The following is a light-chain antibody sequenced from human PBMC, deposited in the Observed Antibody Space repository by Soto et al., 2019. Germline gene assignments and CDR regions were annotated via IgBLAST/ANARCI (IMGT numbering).Light chain of an antibody. CDR2: GAS. CDR3: QQYGSSPWT. J-gene: IGKJ1*01. Sequence: ETVLTQSPGTLSLSPGERATLSCRASQTIRSNYLAWYRQTPGQAPSLLIYGASNRATGIADRFSGSGSGTDCTLIISRLEPEDFALYYCQQYGSSPWTFGQGTKVEIK. V-gene: IGKV3-20*01. CDR1: QTIRSNY.